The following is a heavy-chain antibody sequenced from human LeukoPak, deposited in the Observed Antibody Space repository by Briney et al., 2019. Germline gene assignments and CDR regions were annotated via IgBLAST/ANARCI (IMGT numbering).Heavy chain of an antibody. V-gene: IGHV1-2*02. CDR3: ARPRDWLLPFDY. J-gene: IGHJ4*02. Sequence: ASAKVSCKASGYTFTGYYMHWVRQAPGQGLEWMGWINPNSGGTNYAQKFQGRVTMTRDTSISTAYMELSRLRSDDTAVYYCARPRDWLLPFDYWGQGTLVTVSS. D-gene: IGHD3-9*01. CDR1: GYTFTGYY. CDR2: INPNSGGT.